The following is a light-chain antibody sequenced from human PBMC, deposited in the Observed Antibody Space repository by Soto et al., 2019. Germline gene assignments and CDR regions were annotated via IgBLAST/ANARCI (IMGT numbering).Light chain of an antibody. Sequence: EIVITQSPATLSVSPGEGATRSCRASQGIGSTLAWYQQKPGQTPRLLIYGASTRATGVPARFSGSGSGTDFTLTISSLQSEDFAVHYCQHYANWPLTFGGGTKVESK. CDR3: QHYANWPLT. J-gene: IGKJ4*01. CDR1: QGIGST. CDR2: GAS. V-gene: IGKV3-15*01.